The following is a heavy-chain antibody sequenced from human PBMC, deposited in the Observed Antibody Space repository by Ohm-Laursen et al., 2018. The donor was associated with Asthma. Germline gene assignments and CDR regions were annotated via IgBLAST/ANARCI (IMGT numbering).Heavy chain of an antibody. Sequence: SLRLSCTASGFTVSTTYMSWVRQAPGKGLEWVSVIFDGASTYHAHSVKGRFTTSRDNSKNTLYLQMNSLRAEDTAVYYCAREELKGGWYIDLWGRGTLVTVSS. CDR3: AREELKGGWYIDL. J-gene: IGHJ2*01. D-gene: IGHD1-7*01. V-gene: IGHV3-53*01. CDR1: GFTVSTTY. CDR2: IFDGAST.